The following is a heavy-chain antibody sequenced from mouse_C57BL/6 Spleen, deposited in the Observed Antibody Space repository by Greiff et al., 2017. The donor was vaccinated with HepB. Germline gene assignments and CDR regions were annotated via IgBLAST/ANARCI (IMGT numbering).Heavy chain of an antibody. Sequence: QVQLQQPGAELVKPGASVKLSCKAYGYTFTSYWMHWVKQRPGQGLEWIGMIHPNSGSTNYNEKFKSKATLTVDKSSSTAYMQLSSLTSEDSAVYYCATQRGYDYVFAYWGQGTLVTVSA. CDR3: ATQRGYDYVFAY. CDR1: GYTFTSYW. D-gene: IGHD2-4*01. CDR2: IHPNSGST. J-gene: IGHJ3*01. V-gene: IGHV1-64*01.